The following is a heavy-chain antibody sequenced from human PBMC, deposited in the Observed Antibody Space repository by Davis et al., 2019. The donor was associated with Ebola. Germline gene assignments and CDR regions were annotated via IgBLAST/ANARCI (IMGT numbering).Heavy chain of an antibody. V-gene: IGHV4-59*01. J-gene: IGHJ4*02. CDR3: ARSPFPGGIDY. Sequence: MPGGSLRLSCTVSGGSISSYYWSWIRQPPGKGLEWIGYIFYSGSTHYNPSLKSRVTISVDTSENQFSLKLSSVTAADTAVYYCARSPFPGGIDYWGQGTLVTVSS. CDR1: GGSISSYY. D-gene: IGHD2/OR15-2a*01. CDR2: IFYSGST.